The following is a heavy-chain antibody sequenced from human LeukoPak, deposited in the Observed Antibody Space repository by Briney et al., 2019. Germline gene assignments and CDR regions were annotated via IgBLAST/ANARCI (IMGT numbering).Heavy chain of an antibody. CDR3: AREGATGDFDY. CDR1: GGSISSYY. D-gene: IGHD7-27*01. Sequence: PSETLSLTCTVSGGSISSYYWSWIRQPPGKGLEWIGYIYYSGSTNYNPSLKSRVTISVDTSKNQFSLKLSSVTAADTAVYYRAREGATGDFDYWGQGTLVTVSS. V-gene: IGHV4-59*01. CDR2: IYYSGST. J-gene: IGHJ4*02.